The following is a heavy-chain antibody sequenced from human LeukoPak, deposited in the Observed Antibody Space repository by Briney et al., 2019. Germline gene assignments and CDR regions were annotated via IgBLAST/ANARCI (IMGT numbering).Heavy chain of an antibody. Sequence: ASVKVSCKASGYTFTGYYMHWVRQAPGQGLEWMGWINPNSGGTNYAQKFLGRITMTRDTSISTACMELSRLRSDDTAVYYCASATTYCGGDCYPLDAFDIWGQGTMVTVSS. CDR1: GYTFTGYY. CDR3: ASATTYCGGDCYPLDAFDI. J-gene: IGHJ3*02. D-gene: IGHD2-21*02. CDR2: INPNSGGT. V-gene: IGHV1-2*02.